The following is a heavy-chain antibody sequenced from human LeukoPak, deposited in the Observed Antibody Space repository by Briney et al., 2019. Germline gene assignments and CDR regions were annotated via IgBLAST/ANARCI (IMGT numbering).Heavy chain of an antibody. CDR1: GFTDSSYW. CDR3: GRYYGSGRYQVY. J-gene: IGHJ4*02. CDR2: IKQDGSDK. V-gene: IGHV3-7*01. D-gene: IGHD3-10*01. Sequence: PGGSLRLSCSGSGFTDSSYWMNWDRQAPGKGLEWVVNIKQDGSDKYQVVPVKVRFTTSRDNAKNSLYMQMNSLRAEDTAVYYCGRYYGSGRYQVYWGQGTPVTVSS.